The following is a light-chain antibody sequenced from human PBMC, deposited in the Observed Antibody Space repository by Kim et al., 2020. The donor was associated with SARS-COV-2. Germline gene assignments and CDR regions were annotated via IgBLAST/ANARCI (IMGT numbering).Light chain of an antibody. Sequence: LSSSPGQRATLSCRSSQTVAASYLAWYQQKPGQAPRLLIYGASRRATGIPDRFSGSGSGTDFTLTISRLEPEDSAVYYCQQFGTSFGQGTKVDIK. CDR1: QTVAASY. V-gene: IGKV3-20*01. CDR2: GAS. CDR3: QQFGTS. J-gene: IGKJ1*01.